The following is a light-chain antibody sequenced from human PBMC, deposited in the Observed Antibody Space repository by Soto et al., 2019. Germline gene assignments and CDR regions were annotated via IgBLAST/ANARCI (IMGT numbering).Light chain of an antibody. CDR3: GTWDSSLTVGV. V-gene: IGLV1-51*01. CDR1: SSNIGKNY. Sequence: QSVLTQPPSVSAAPGQKVTIACSGSSSNIGKNYVSWYQLLPGTAPKLLIYDNNKRPSGIPDRFSGSKSGTSATLAITGLQTGDEADYFCGTWDSSLTVGVFGGGTKVTVL. J-gene: IGLJ2*01. CDR2: DNN.